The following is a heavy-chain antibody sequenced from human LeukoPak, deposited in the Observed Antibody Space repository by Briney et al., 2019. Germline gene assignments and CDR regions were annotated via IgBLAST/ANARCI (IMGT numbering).Heavy chain of an antibody. Sequence: SETLSLTCTVSGGSITSHFWSWIRQPPGKGLQWIGYIYYRGSTNFNPSLKSRVTMSVDTSKNQFSLKMTSVTAADPAVYYCAREMPTNWIDPWGQGTLVTVSS. J-gene: IGHJ5*02. CDR2: IYYRGST. V-gene: IGHV4-59*11. CDR3: AREMPTNWIDP. CDR1: GGSITSHF. D-gene: IGHD5-24*01.